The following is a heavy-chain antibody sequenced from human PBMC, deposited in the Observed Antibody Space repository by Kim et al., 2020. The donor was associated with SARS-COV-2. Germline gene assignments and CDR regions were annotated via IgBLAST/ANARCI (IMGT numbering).Heavy chain of an antibody. V-gene: IGHV3-30*18. CDR2: ISYDGSNK. D-gene: IGHD3-22*01. J-gene: IGHJ6*02. CDR1: GFTFSSYG. Sequence: GGSLRLSCAASGFTFSSYGMHWVRQAPGKGLEWVAVISYDGSNKYYADSVKGRFTISRDNSKNTLYLQMNSLRAEDTAVYYCAKDGYYYDSSGSHYYGMDVWGQETTVTVSS. CDR3: AKDGYYYDSSGSHYYGMDV.